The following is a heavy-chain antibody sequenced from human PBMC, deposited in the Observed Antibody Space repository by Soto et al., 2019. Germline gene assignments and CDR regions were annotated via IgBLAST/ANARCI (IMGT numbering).Heavy chain of an antibody. Sequence: PGGSLRLSCAASGFTFSSCAMSWVRQAPGKGLEWVSTTSGSGDNTYYAESVKGRFTISRENSKNTLYLQMNSLIAEDTAVYYCAKRDGSSWYYFDYWGQGTMVTVSS. D-gene: IGHD6-13*01. CDR2: TSGSGDNT. J-gene: IGHJ4*02. V-gene: IGHV3-23*01. CDR3: AKRDGSSWYYFDY. CDR1: GFTFSSCA.